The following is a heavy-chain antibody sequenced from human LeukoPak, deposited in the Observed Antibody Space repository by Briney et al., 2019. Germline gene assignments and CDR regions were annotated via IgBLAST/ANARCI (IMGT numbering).Heavy chain of an antibody. Sequence: SETLSLTCTVSGYSISSGYTWGWIRQPPGKGLEWIGRIYHSGSTSYNPSVKSRVTISVDTSKNHFSLKLNSVTAADTAVYYCARGLVDYELPKGYIDYWGRGTLVTVSS. CDR1: GYSISSGYT. J-gene: IGHJ4*02. CDR2: IYHSGST. CDR3: ARGLVDYELPKGYIDY. V-gene: IGHV4-38-2*02. D-gene: IGHD3-22*01.